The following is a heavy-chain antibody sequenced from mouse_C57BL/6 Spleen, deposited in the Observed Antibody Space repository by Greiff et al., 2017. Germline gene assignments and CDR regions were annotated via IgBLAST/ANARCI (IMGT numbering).Heavy chain of an antibody. CDR2: IYPGSGST. CDR3: ARSGYYYGSRPYYFDY. D-gene: IGHD1-1*01. CDR1: GYTFTSYW. J-gene: IGHJ2*01. Sequence: QVQLQQPGAELVKPGASVKMSCKASGYTFTSYWITWVKQRPGQGLEWIGDIYPGSGSTNYNEKFKSKATLTVDTSSSTAYMQLSSLTSEDSAVYYCARSGYYYGSRPYYFDYWGQGTTLTVSS. V-gene: IGHV1-55*01.